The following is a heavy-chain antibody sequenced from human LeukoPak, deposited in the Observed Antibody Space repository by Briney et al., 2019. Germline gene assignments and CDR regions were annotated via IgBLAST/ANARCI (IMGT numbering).Heavy chain of an antibody. V-gene: IGHV3-48*03. D-gene: IGHD4-17*01. J-gene: IGHJ4*02. Sequence: GGSLRLSCAASGFTFSSYEMNWVRLAPGKGLEWVSYISSSGSNIYYADSVKGRFTISRDNAKNSLYLQMSNLRAEDTAVYYCASENDYGDRPFDYWGQGTLVTVSS. CDR1: GFTFSSYE. CDR3: ASENDYGDRPFDY. CDR2: ISSSGSNI.